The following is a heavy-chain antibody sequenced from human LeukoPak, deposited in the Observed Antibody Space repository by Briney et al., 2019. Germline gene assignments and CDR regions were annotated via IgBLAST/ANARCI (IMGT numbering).Heavy chain of an antibody. Sequence: PSETLSLTCTVSGGSISSGDYYWSWIRQPPGKGLEWIGYIYYSGSTNYNPSLKSRVTISVDTSKNQFSLKLTSVTAADTAVYYCARQGGGNRNGMDVWGQGTTVTVSS. D-gene: IGHD4-23*01. CDR2: IYYSGST. CDR3: ARQGGGNRNGMDV. J-gene: IGHJ6*02. V-gene: IGHV4-61*08. CDR1: GGSISSGDYY.